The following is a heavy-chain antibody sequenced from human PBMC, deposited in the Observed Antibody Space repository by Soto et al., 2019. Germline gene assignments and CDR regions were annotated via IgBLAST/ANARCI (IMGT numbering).Heavy chain of an antibody. J-gene: IGHJ6*02. D-gene: IGHD2-2*01. CDR2: IGESGTPT. CDR1: GFTFSSYA. Sequence: EVQLLESGGGLVQPGGSLRLSCAASGFTFSSYAMKWVRQAPGKGLECVSLIGESGTPTYYADSVKGRFTISRDNSGNTLFLEMYSLRAEDTAVYYCASYIPGVRYYGMDVWGQGPTVTVSS. CDR3: ASYIPGVRYYGMDV. V-gene: IGHV3-23*01.